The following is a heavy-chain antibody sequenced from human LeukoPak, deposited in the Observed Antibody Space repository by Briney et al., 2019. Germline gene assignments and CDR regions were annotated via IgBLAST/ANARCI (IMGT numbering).Heavy chain of an antibody. CDR1: GFTFSDYW. Sequence: GGSLRLSCAASGFTFSDYWMDWVRQAPGKGLVWVSRIKSDGSRITYADSVRGRFTISRDNAKNTLYLQMNSLRAEDTAVYYCAFLPPGHWGQGTLVTVSS. V-gene: IGHV3-74*01. J-gene: IGHJ1*01. CDR2: IKSDGSRI. D-gene: IGHD3-3*01. CDR3: AFLPPGH.